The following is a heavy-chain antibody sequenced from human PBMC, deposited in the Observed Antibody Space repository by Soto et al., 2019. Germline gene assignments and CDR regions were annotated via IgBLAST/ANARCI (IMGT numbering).Heavy chain of an antibody. CDR3: ARGGSGSGFDY. J-gene: IGHJ4*02. CDR2: ISGNNGNT. D-gene: IGHD3-10*01. Sequence: ASVKVSCKASGYTFTTYDISWVRQAPGQRLEWMGWISGNNGNTNYAQKLQGRVTMTRDTSTSTAYMDPRSLRSDDTAVYYCARGGSGSGFDYWGQGTLVTVSS. V-gene: IGHV1-18*04. CDR1: GYTFTTYD.